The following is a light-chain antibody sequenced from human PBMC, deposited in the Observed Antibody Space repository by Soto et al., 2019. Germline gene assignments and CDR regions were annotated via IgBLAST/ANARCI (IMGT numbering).Light chain of an antibody. Sequence: PVLTQSPSASASLGASVKLTCTLSSGHSSYAIAWHQQQPEKGPRYLMKLNSDGSHSKGDGIPDRFSGSSSGAERYLTISSLQSEDEADYYCQTWGTGHVVFGGGTKVTVL. CDR3: QTWGTGHVV. CDR1: SGHSSYA. V-gene: IGLV4-69*01. CDR2: LNSDGSH. J-gene: IGLJ2*01.